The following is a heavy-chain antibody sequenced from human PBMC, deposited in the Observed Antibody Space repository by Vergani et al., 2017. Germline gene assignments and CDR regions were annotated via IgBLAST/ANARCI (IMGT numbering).Heavy chain of an antibody. D-gene: IGHD2-15*01. Sequence: QVQLVESGGGVVQPGWSLRLSCAASGFTFSSYAMHWVRQAPGKGLEWVAVISYDGSNKYYADSVKGRFTISRDNSKNTLYLQMNSLRAEDTAVYYCAREFHCSVGSCYSGYYYDGMDVWGQGTTVTVSS. V-gene: IGHV3-30-3*01. CDR2: ISYDGSNK. CDR1: GFTFSSYA. CDR3: AREFHCSVGSCYSGYYYDGMDV. J-gene: IGHJ6*02.